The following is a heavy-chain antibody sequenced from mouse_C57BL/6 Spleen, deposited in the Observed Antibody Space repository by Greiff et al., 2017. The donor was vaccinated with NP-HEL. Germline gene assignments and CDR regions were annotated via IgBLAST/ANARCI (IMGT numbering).Heavy chain of an antibody. Sequence: EVQRVESGGGLVKPGGSLKLSCAASGFTFSSYAMSWVRQTPEKRLEWVATISDGGSYTYYPDNVKGRFTISRNNAKNNLYLQMSHLKSEDTTMYYCAREGSSYKWFAYWGQGTLVTVSA. D-gene: IGHD1-1*01. J-gene: IGHJ3*01. CDR1: GFTFSSYA. CDR2: ISDGGSYT. CDR3: AREGSSYKWFAY. V-gene: IGHV5-4*01.